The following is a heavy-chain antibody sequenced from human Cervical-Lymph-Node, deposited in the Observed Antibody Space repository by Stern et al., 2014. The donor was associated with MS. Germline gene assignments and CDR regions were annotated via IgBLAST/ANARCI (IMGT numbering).Heavy chain of an antibody. Sequence: QLVQSGAEVKKPGSSVKVSCKASGGTFSGYNMSWVRQAPGQGLEWMGRITPVVGTAKYAQKFQGRVTITADKSTSTAYIELSSLRSEDTAVYFCARDQSGAFDYWGQGTLVTVSS. J-gene: IGHJ4*02. D-gene: IGHD1-26*01. V-gene: IGHV1-69*08. CDR1: GGTFSGYN. CDR2: ITPVVGTA. CDR3: ARDQSGAFDY.